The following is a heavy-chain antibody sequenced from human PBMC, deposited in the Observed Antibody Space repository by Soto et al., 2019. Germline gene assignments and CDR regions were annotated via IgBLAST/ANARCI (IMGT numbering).Heavy chain of an antibody. Sequence: EVQLVESGGGLEQPGRSLRLSCAASGFTFEGCAMHWVRQAPGKGLEWVSSIGWNSNKIGYADSVRGRFTISRDNAKNSLYLQMTSPRTEDTALYFCVKDLSYYGSGSLAAFDYWGKGSLVTVSS. V-gene: IGHV3-9*01. J-gene: IGHJ4*02. CDR2: IGWNSNKI. CDR3: VKDLSYYGSGSLAAFDY. CDR1: GFTFEGCA. D-gene: IGHD3-10*01.